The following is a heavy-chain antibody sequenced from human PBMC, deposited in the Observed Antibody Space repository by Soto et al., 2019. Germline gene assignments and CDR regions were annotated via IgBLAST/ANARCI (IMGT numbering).Heavy chain of an antibody. D-gene: IGHD6-25*01. CDR2: ISYDGSNK. J-gene: IGHJ4*02. CDR3: ARDNSPYSSGWHNRRLDD. V-gene: IGHV3-30-3*01. CDR1: GFTFSSYA. Sequence: QVQLVESGGGVVQPGRSLRLSCAASGFTFSSYAMHWVRQAPGKGLEWVAVISYDGSNKYYADCVKGRFTISRDNSKNTLYLQMTSLRAEDTAVYYCARDNSPYSSGWHNRRLDDWCQGTLVTVSS.